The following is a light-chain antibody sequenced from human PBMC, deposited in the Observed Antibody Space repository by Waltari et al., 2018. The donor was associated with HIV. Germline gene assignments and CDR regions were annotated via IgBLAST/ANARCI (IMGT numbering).Light chain of an antibody. CDR2: WAS. CDR1: LRVLKTSGYRNY. Sequence: DIVMTQSPDSLVVSLGERATITCKSSLRVLKTSGYRNYLAWYQQKPGQSPKLLIYWASIRESGVPDRFSGSGSGTDFARTITNLQAEDVAVYYCQQYHSLPYTFGQGTKLEIK. J-gene: IGKJ2*01. CDR3: QQYHSLPYT. V-gene: IGKV4-1*01.